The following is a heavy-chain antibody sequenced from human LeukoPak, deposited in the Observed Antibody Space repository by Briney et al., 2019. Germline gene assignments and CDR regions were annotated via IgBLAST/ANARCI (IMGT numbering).Heavy chain of an antibody. CDR3: ASSPRYYDSSGTFFDY. CDR1: GASISSHY. D-gene: IGHD3-22*01. V-gene: IGHV4-59*08. CDR2: IHYSGST. J-gene: IGHJ4*02. Sequence: SETLSLTCSVSGASISSHYWSWIRQPPGKGLEWIGYIHYSGSTNCNPSLKSRVTISVDTSKNQFSLKLSSVTAADTAVYYCASSPRYYDSSGTFFDYWGQGTLVTVSS.